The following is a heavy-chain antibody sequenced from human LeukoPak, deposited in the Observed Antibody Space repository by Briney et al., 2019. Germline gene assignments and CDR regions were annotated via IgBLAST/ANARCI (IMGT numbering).Heavy chain of an antibody. J-gene: IGHJ5*02. CDR1: GFTFSSYA. CDR3: ARLLVATPGVDP. D-gene: IGHD5-12*01. Sequence: GRSLRLSCAASGFTFSSYAMHWVRQAPGKGLEWVAVISYDGSNKYYADSVKGRFTISRDNAKNSLYLQMNSLRAEDTAVYYCARLLVATPGVDPWGQGTLVTVSS. CDR2: ISYDGSNK. V-gene: IGHV3-30*04.